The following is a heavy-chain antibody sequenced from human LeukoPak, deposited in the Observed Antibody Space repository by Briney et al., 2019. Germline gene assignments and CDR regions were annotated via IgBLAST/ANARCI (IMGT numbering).Heavy chain of an antibody. V-gene: IGHV3-49*04. Sequence: HPGGSLRLSCTASGFNFGEYAMSWVRQAPGKGLEWVGFIRSKAYGGTTEYATSVKGRFTVSRDDSNSIAYLQMNSLQTEDTAVYYCIRGYSTFGVYWRQGTLVTVSS. J-gene: IGHJ4*02. CDR1: GFNFGEYA. D-gene: IGHD3-16*01. CDR3: IRGYSTFGVY. CDR2: IRSKAYGGTT.